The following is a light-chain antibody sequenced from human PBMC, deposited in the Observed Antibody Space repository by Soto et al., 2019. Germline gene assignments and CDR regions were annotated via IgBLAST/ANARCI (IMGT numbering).Light chain of an antibody. CDR2: AAS. CDR1: ENINTD. J-gene: IGKJ2*01. V-gene: IGKV1-39*01. CDR3: QQSYSLPYT. Sequence: DIQMTQSPSSLSASVEDRVTITCRASENINTDLNWFQQKPGTAPKLLIFAASGLQSWVPSRFSGSGSGTEFTLTISSLQPDDIATYFCQQSYSLPYTFVQGTKLEIK.